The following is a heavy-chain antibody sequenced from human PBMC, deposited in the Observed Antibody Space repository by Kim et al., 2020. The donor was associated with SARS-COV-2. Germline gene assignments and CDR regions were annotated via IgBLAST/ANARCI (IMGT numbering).Heavy chain of an antibody. CDR1: GYTFTSYG. V-gene: IGHV1-18*01. D-gene: IGHD3-9*01. CDR2: ISAYNGNT. J-gene: IGHJ6*02. Sequence: ASVKVSCKASGYTFTSYGISWVRQAPGQGLEWMGWISAYNGNTNYAQKLQGRVTMTTDTSTSTAYMELRSLRSDDTAVYYCARDPHYDILTGSYYYGMDVWGQGTTVTVSS. CDR3: ARDPHYDILTGSYYYGMDV.